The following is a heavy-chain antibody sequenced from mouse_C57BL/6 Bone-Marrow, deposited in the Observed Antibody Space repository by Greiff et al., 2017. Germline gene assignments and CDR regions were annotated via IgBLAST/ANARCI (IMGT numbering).Heavy chain of an antibody. CDR2: IDPNSGGA. CDR3: ARLGYYGSVYYYAMDY. D-gene: IGHD1-1*01. Sequence: VQLQQPGAELVKPGASVKLSCKASGYTFTSYWMHWVKQRPGRGLEWIGRIDPNSGGAKYNEKFKSKVTLTVDKPSSTAYMQLSSLKSEDSAVYYCARLGYYGSVYYYAMDYWGQGTSVTVSS. CDR1: GYTFTSYW. V-gene: IGHV1-72*01. J-gene: IGHJ4*01.